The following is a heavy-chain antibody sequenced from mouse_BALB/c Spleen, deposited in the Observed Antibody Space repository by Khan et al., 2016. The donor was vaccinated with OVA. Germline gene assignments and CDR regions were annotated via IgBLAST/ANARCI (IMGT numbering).Heavy chain of an antibody. J-gene: IGHJ2*01. Sequence: QVQLQQPGAELVKAGASVKMSCKASGYTFTSYWMHWVKQRLGQGLEWFAETNPTNGRTYYNEKFKGKATLTVAKSSSTAYMLLSGPTCEDSEVEYCARIKKIGATYFDYWGQGTTLTVSA. CDR2: TNPTNGRT. CDR3: ARIKKIGATYFDY. CDR1: GYTFTSYW. D-gene: IGHD1-1*01. V-gene: IGHV1S81*02.